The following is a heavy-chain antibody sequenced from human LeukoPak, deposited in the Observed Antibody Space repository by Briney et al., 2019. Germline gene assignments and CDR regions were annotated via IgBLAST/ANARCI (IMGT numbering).Heavy chain of an antibody. CDR2: ISWNSGSI. J-gene: IGHJ3*02. CDR3: AKALGDAFDI. Sequence: PGGSLRLSCAASGFTFDDYAMHWVRQAPGKGLEWVSGISWNSGSIGYADSVKGRFTISRDNAKNSLYLQMNSLRAEDTALYYCAKALGDAFDIWGQGTMVTVSS. D-gene: IGHD6-6*01. V-gene: IGHV3-9*01. CDR1: GFTFDDYA.